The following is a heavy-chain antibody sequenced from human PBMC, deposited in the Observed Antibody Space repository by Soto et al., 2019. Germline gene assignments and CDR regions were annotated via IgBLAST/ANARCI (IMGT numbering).Heavy chain of an antibody. Sequence: SETLSLTCTVSGGSISSYHWSWIRQPPGKGLEWIGYIYYSGSTNYNPSLKSRVTISVDTSKNQFSLKLSSVTAADTAVYYCARSISGPYYFDYWGQGTLVTVSS. J-gene: IGHJ4*02. CDR3: ARSISGPYYFDY. V-gene: IGHV4-59*01. CDR2: IYYSGST. CDR1: GGSISSYH. D-gene: IGHD3-9*01.